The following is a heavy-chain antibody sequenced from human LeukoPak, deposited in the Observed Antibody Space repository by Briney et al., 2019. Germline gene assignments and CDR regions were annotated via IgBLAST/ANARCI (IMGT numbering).Heavy chain of an antibody. CDR3: ARSLTEPGIAPTTHYYYYMDV. V-gene: IGHV3-48*01. CDR1: GFTFSNYS. J-gene: IGHJ6*03. CDR2: ISSSSNTI. D-gene: IGHD6-13*01. Sequence: PGGSLRLSCAASGFTFSNYSMNWVRQAPGKGLEWVSYISSSSNTIYYADSVKGRFTISRDNAKNSLYLQMNSLRAEDTAVYYCARSLTEPGIAPTTHYYYYMDVWGKGTTVTVSS.